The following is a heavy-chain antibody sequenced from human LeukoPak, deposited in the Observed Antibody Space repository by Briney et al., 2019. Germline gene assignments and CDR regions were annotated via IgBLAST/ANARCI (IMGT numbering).Heavy chain of an antibody. V-gene: IGHV4-39*01. CDR3: ARRRKDLNWFDP. CDR2: IDYSGRT. J-gene: IGHJ5*02. CDR1: GDSISSSDYY. Sequence: SETLSLTCTVSGDSISSSDYYWGWIRQPPGKGLEWIALIDYSGRTFYNPSLKSRVTISVDMSKNQFSLNLNSVTAADTAVYYCARRRKDLNWFDPWGQGTLVTVSS.